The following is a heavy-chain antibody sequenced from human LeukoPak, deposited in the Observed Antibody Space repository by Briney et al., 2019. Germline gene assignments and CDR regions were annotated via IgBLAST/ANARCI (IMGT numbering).Heavy chain of an antibody. Sequence: KPGESLRLSCAASGFTFSSYTMNWVRQAPGKGLEWVSSISSSGTYIHYADSEKGRFTISRDNAKNSLYLQMRSLRAEETAVYYCARDYYYDSSGFYLYWGEGTLVTVSS. J-gene: IGHJ4*02. CDR2: ISSSGTYI. D-gene: IGHD3-22*01. V-gene: IGHV3-21*01. CDR1: GFTFSSYT. CDR3: ARDYYYDSSGFYLY.